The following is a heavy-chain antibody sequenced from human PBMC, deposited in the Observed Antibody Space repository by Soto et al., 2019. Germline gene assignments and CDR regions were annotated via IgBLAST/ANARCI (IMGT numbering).Heavy chain of an antibody. D-gene: IGHD3-10*01. CDR3: ARKTDSIPSGGDV. CDR1: GFAVRHNY. CDR2: IYSGGDT. Sequence: EVQLVESGGGLVQPGGSLRLSCTASGFAVRHNYMTWVRQAPGKGLEWVSLIYSGGDTAYADSVKGRFTISRHTSQNTLYLHMNSLRADDTAVYYCARKTDSIPSGGDVWGKGTAVTVSS. J-gene: IGHJ6*04. V-gene: IGHV3-53*04.